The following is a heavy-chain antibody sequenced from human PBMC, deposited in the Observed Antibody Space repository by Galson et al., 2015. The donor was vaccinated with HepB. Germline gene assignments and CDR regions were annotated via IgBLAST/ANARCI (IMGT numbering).Heavy chain of an antibody. CDR3: ARALSSTPNLANLLVPAAIDY. J-gene: IGHJ4*02. CDR2: ISRSSSTI. Sequence: LRLSCAASGFTFSSYSMNWVRQAPGKGLEWVSYISRSSSTIYYADSVKGRFTISRDNAKNSLYLQMNSLRDEDTAVYYCARALSSTPNLANLLVPAAIDYWGQGTLVTVSS. V-gene: IGHV3-48*02. CDR1: GFTFSSYS. D-gene: IGHD2-2*01.